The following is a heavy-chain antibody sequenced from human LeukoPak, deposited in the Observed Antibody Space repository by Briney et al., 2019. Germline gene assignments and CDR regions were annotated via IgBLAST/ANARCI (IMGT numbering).Heavy chain of an antibody. Sequence: PSETLSLTCAVYGGSFSGYYWSWIRQPPGKGLEWIGEINHSGSTNYNPSLKSRVTISVDTSKNQFSLKLSPVTAADTAVYYCAREEVRLGSSWYVTEYGMDVWGQGTTVTVSS. CDR3: AREEVRLGSSWYVTEYGMDV. CDR1: GGSFSGYY. J-gene: IGHJ6*02. V-gene: IGHV4-34*01. CDR2: INHSGST. D-gene: IGHD6-13*01.